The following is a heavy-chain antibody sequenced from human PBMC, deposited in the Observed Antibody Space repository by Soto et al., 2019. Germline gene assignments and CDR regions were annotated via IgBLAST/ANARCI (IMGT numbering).Heavy chain of an antibody. Sequence: TLSLTCTVSGGSISSGDYYWSWIRQPPGKGLEWIGYIYHSGSTYYNPSLKGRVTISVDTSKNQFSLKLSSVTAADTAVYYCARECPDGARPAPWGQGTLVIVSS. J-gene: IGHJ5*02. CDR2: IYHSGST. CDR1: GGSISSGDYY. CDR3: ARECPDGARPAP. V-gene: IGHV4-30-4*01.